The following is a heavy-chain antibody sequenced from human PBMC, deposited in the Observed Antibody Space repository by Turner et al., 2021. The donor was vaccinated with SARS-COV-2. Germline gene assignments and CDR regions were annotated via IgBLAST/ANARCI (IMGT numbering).Heavy chain of an antibody. Sequence: QVQLVESGGGLVPPGRSLRLSCSASGSTFSSYGMHWVRQAPGKGLEWVAIIWYDGSNKYYADSVKGRFTISRDNSKNTLYLQMNSLRAEDTAVYYCAREHPPSSWQTYYFDFWGQGTLVTVSS. J-gene: IGHJ4*02. CDR1: GSTFSSYG. CDR3: AREHPPSSWQTYYFDF. D-gene: IGHD6-13*01. V-gene: IGHV3-33*01. CDR2: IWYDGSNK.